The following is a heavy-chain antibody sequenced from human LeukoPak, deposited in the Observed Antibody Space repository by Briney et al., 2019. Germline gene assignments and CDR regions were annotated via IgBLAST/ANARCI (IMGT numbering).Heavy chain of an antibody. V-gene: IGHV3-53*01. CDR3: AKDGTYYDFWSGYYRPYYFDY. D-gene: IGHD3-3*01. CDR2: IYGGGDT. Sequence: GGSLRLSCAASTFTFSSYNMNWVRQSSGKGLEWVSVIYGGGDTNYADSVKGRFIISRDTSKNTVYLQMNSLRAEDTAVYYCAKDGTYYDFWSGYYRPYYFDYWGQGTLVTVSS. CDR1: TFTFSSYN. J-gene: IGHJ4*02.